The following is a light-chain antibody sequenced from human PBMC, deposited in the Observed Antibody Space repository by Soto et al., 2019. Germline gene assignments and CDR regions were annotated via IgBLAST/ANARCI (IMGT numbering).Light chain of an antibody. CDR1: QSISSW. V-gene: IGKV1-5*03. J-gene: IGKJ4*01. CDR2: KAS. Sequence: IQMTHSPSTLSASVLYRVTITFRASQSISSWLAWYQQKPGKAPKLLIYKASTLESGVPSRFSGSGSGTEFTLTISSLQADDFAIYYCQQYNGYRLAFGGGTKWIS. CDR3: QQYNGYRLA.